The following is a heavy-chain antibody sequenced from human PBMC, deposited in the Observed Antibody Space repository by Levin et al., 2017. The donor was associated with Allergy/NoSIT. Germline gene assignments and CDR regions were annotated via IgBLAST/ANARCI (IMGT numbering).Heavy chain of an antibody. Sequence: SGPTLVKPTQTLTLTCSFSGFSLSTNRVGVAWVRQPPGKALEWLALIYGNDDKHYSPSLKSWLSITKDTSKNQVVLTMTNVDPVDTATYYCAHDKPGIGFDPWGQGTLVTVSS. V-gene: IGHV2-5*01. J-gene: IGHJ5*02. D-gene: IGHD2-15*01. CDR1: GFSLSTNRVG. CDR3: AHDKPGIGFDP. CDR2: IYGNDDK.